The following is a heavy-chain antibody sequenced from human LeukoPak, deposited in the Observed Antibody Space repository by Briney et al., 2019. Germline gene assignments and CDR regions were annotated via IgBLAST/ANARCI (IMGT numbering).Heavy chain of an antibody. Sequence: GGTLRLSCAASGFTFSSYDMSWVRQAPGKGLEWVSAISGSASSTYYADSVKGRFTISRDNSKNTLYLQMNSLRAEDTVVYYCARDAPDYYDILTGEPFDIWGQGTMVTVSS. CDR2: ISGSASST. V-gene: IGHV3-23*01. CDR1: GFTFSSYD. D-gene: IGHD3-9*01. J-gene: IGHJ3*02. CDR3: ARDAPDYYDILTGEPFDI.